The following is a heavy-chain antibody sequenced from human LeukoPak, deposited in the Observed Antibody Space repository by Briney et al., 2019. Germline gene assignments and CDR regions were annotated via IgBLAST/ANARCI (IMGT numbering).Heavy chain of an antibody. CDR1: GFTFSSYG. V-gene: IGHV3-30*18. Sequence: GGSLRLSCAASGFTFSSYGMHWVRQAPGKGLDWVTLISYDGSKTYYADSVKGRFTISRDNSKNTLYLQLNSLRAEDTAVYFCAKGRPKHGASPFASWGQGTLVTVSS. CDR2: ISYDGSKT. CDR3: AKGRPKHGASPFAS. J-gene: IGHJ4*02. D-gene: IGHD3-10*01.